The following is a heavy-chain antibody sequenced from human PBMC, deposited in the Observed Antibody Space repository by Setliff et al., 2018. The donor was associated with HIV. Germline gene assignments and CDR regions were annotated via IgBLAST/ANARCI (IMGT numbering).Heavy chain of an antibody. CDR1: GYTFTGYY. J-gene: IGHJ6*02. V-gene: IGHV1-2*02. Sequence: ASVKVSCKASGYTFTGYYMHWVRQAPGQGLEWMGWNNPNSGGTDYAQKFQGRVTMTRDTSISTAYMELRRLRSDDTAVYYCARDLDIVVVVAATEYGMDVWGQGTPVTVSS. D-gene: IGHD2-15*01. CDR3: ARDLDIVVVVAATEYGMDV. CDR2: NNPNSGGT.